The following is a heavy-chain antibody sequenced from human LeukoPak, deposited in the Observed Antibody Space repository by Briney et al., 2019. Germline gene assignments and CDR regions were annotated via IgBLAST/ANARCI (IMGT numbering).Heavy chain of an antibody. Sequence: PGGSLRLSCAASGFTFSSYGMHWVRQAPGKGLEWVAFIRYDGSNKYYADSVKGRFTISRDNSKNTLYLQMNSLRAEDTAVYYCAISALLGGYCSSTSCYFDYWGQGTLVTVSS. V-gene: IGHV3-30*02. CDR2: IRYDGSNK. J-gene: IGHJ4*02. CDR3: AISALLGGYCSSTSCYFDY. CDR1: GFTFSSYG. D-gene: IGHD2-2*03.